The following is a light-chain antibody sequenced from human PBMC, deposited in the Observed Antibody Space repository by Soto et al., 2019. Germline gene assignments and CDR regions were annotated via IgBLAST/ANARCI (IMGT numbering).Light chain of an antibody. V-gene: IGKV3-11*01. CDR3: QQRSNWPPRYT. J-gene: IGKJ2*01. CDR1: QSVSSY. CDR2: DAS. Sequence: EIVLTQSPATLSLSLGERATLSCRASQSVSSYLAWYQQKPGQAPRLLIYDASNRATGIPARFSGSGSGTDFTLTISSLEPEDFAFYYCQQRSNWPPRYTFGQGTKLEIK.